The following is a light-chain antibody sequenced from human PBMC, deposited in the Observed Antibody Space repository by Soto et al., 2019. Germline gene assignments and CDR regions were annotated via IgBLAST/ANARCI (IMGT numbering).Light chain of an antibody. CDR1: QSIRNTY. V-gene: IGKV3-20*01. Sequence: EIVLTQSPGTLSLSPGERATLSCRASQSIRNTYLAWYQQKPGQAPRLLIYGPSSRATGIPDRFSGSGSGTDLTVTISRLELEDFAVYYCEQYGNSRWTFGQGTKVEMK. J-gene: IGKJ1*01. CDR2: GPS. CDR3: EQYGNSRWT.